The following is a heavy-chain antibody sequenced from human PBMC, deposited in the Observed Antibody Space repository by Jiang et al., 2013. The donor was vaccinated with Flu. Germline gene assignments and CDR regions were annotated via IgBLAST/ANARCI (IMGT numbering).Heavy chain of an antibody. J-gene: IGHJ3*02. CDR1: GFTFDDYA. Sequence: VQLLESGGGLVQPGRSLRLSCAASGFTFDDYAMHWVRQAPGKGLEWVSGISWNSGSIGYADSVKGRFTISRDNAKNSLYLQMNSLRAEDTALYYCAKDMYPHIVVVPAAMGAFDIWGQGTMVTVSS. CDR2: ISWNSGSI. D-gene: IGHD2-2*01. V-gene: IGHV3-9*01. CDR3: AKDMYPHIVVVPAAMGAFDI.